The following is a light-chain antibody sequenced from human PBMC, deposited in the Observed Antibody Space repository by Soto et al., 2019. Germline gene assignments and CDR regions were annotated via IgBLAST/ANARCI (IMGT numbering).Light chain of an antibody. CDR2: DAS. V-gene: IGKV3D-20*01. Sequence: IVLTQSPVTLSLSPGEVATLSCGASQTITFNFLAWYQQKPGLAPRLLVYDASIRATGIPDRFNGSWSGTDFTLTISRLEPEDFAVYYCQPYAESSPTFGGGTRVEI. J-gene: IGKJ4*01. CDR1: QTITFNF. CDR3: QPYAESSPT.